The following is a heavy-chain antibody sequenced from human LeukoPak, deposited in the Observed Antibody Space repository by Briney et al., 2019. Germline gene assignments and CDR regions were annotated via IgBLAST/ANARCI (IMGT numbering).Heavy chain of an antibody. V-gene: IGHV1-8*01. CDR3: ARRGDYSWFDP. D-gene: IGHD4-11*01. Sequence: VEGSFKASGYTFTSYDINWGRPGTGQGVGGMGWMNRNSGNTGYSQKFQGRGTITRNTSISTAYMELSSLRSEDTAVYYCARRGDYSWFDPWGQGTLVTVSS. CDR2: MNRNSGNT. CDR1: GYTFTSYD. J-gene: IGHJ5*02.